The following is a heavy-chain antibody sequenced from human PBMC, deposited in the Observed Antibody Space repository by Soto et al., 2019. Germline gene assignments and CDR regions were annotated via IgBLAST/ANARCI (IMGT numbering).Heavy chain of an antibody. V-gene: IGHV4-4*07. D-gene: IGHD1-1*01. CDR1: GASISGFY. Sequence: SETLSLTCTVSGASISGFYWSWIRKSAGKGLEWIGRIYATGTTDYNPSLKSRVMMSVDTSKKQFSLKLRSVTAADTAVYYCVRDGTKTLRDWFDPWGQGISVTVSS. J-gene: IGHJ5*02. CDR2: IYATGTT. CDR3: VRDGTKTLRDWFDP.